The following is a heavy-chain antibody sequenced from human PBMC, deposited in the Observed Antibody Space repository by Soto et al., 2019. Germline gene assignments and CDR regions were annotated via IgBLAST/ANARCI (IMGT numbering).Heavy chain of an antibody. D-gene: IGHD2-15*01. J-gene: IGHJ4*02. CDR2: TYHWSKWST. CDR1: GDSVSSNTAT. CDR3: FRGSCPGGSCELGPAFDY. Sequence: PSQTLSLTCVISGDSVSSNTATWNWIRQSPSRGLEWLGRTYHWSKWSTEYEVAVTSRMTINADTSKNQFSLQLNSVTPENTARNYCFRGSCPGGSCELGPAFDYWGRGTLVTVSS. V-gene: IGHV6-1*01.